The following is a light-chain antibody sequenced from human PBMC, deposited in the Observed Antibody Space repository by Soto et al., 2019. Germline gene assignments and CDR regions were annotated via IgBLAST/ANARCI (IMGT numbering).Light chain of an antibody. V-gene: IGLV2-8*01. CDR3: SSYAGSSNV. Sequence: ALTHPPSASGSPGQSVAISCTGTSSDVGGYNYVSWYQQHPGKAPKLMIYEVNKRPSGVPDRFSGSKSGNTASLTVSGLQAEDEADYYCSSYAGSSNVFGTGTKGTVL. CDR1: SSDVGGYNY. CDR2: EVN. J-gene: IGLJ1*01.